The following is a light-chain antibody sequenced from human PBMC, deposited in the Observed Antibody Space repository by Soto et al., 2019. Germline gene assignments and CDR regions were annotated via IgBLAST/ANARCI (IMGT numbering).Light chain of an antibody. CDR3: TSYTSSSTNYV. CDR2: EVS. CDR1: SSDIGGYNY. V-gene: IGLV2-14*01. Sequence: QSALTQPASVSGSPGQSITISCTGTSSDIGGYNYVSWYQQHPGKAPKLMIYEVSNRPSGVSNRFSGSKSGNTASLTISGLQXXXXXDYYCTSYTSSSTNYVFGTGTKLT. J-gene: IGLJ1*01.